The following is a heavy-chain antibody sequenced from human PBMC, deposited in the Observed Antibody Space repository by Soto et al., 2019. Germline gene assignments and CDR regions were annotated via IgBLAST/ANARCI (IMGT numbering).Heavy chain of an antibody. CDR1: GGSISSGDYY. Sequence: QVQLQESGPGLVKPSQTLSLTCTVSGGSISSGDYYWNWIRQPPGKGLEWIGYIFYSGSTYYNPSCKSRITISVDTSKNRFSLKLSSVTAADTAVYYCARVSYYYGSGSSSDYWGQGTLVTVSS. CDR2: IFYSGST. J-gene: IGHJ4*02. CDR3: ARVSYYYGSGSSSDY. D-gene: IGHD3-10*01. V-gene: IGHV4-30-4*01.